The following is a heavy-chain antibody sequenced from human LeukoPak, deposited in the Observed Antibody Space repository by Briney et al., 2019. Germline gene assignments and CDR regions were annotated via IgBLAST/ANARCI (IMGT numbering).Heavy chain of an antibody. J-gene: IGHJ4*02. D-gene: IGHD3-3*01. CDR1: GFTFSTYV. V-gene: IGHV3-21*01. CDR3: ARADPYED. CDR2: IGGSGSVAST. Sequence: GGSLRLSCAASGFTFSTYVMSWVRQAPGKGLEWVSSIGGSGSVASTYYADSVKGRFTISRDNAKNSLYLQMNSLRAEDTALYYCARADPYEDWGQGTLVTVSS.